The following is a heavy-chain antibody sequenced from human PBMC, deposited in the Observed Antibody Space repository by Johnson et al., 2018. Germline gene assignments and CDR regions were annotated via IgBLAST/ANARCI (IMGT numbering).Heavy chain of an antibody. J-gene: IGHJ6*02. V-gene: IGHV1-8*01. CDR1: GYTFTSYD. Sequence: VQLVESGAEVQQPGASVKVSCKASGYTFTSYDINWVRQATGHGLEWMGWMHTNSGKTGYAQKFQGSVTMTRNTSIRTASMELSSLRSEDTAVYYGSIVPADDGMEVWGQGTTVTVSS. D-gene: IGHD2-2*01. CDR2: MHTNSGKT. CDR3: SIVPADDGMEV.